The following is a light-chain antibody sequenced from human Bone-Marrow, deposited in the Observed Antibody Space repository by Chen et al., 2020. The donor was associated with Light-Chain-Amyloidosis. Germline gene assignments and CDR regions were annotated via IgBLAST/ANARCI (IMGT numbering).Light chain of an antibody. CDR3: QQYATLPFT. J-gene: IGKJ3*01. V-gene: IGKV3-20*01. CDR1: QTVTSSS. Sequence: EIVLTQSPGTLSLSPGERATLSCGASQTVTSSSLAWFQQKPGQAPRLLMFAISSRATGLPDRFSGSGSGTDFTLTITRLEHEDLAVYYCQQYATLPFTFGPGTKVDIK. CDR2: AIS.